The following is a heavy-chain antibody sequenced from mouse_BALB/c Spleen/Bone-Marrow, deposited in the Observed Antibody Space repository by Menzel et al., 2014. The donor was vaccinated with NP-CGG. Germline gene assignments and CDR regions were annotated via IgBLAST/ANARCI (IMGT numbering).Heavy chain of an antibody. CDR2: IYPGDGDT. D-gene: IGHD1-1*01. CDR3: ASRGDYSYAMDY. CDR1: GYSFSNYW. J-gene: IGHJ4*01. Sequence: VQLVESGAELVRPGSSVKISCKSSGYSFSNYWMHWMKQRPGQGLEWIGQIYPGDGDTNYNGKFKGKATLTADKSSSTAYMRLSSLTSEDSAVYFCASRGDYSYAMDYWGQGTSVTASS. V-gene: IGHV1-80*01.